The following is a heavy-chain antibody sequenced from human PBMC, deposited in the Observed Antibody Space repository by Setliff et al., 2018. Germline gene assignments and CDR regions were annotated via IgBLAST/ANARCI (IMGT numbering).Heavy chain of an antibody. V-gene: IGHV4-38-2*02. D-gene: IGHD3-22*01. Sequence: SETLSLTCTVSGYSISSGYYWGWVRQPPGKGLEWLGTLSDSGSTYYNPSFKGRVTISEHSSQTQFFLELSSVTAADTAMYYCARHRGYSSPSLEYYYYGLNVWGQGTTVTVSS. CDR3: ARHRGYSSPSLEYYYYGLNV. CDR2: LSDSGST. J-gene: IGHJ6*02. CDR1: GYSISSGYY.